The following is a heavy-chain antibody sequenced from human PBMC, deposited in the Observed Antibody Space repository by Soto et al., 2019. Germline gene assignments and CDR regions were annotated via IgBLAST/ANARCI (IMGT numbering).Heavy chain of an antibody. Sequence: QVQLQESGPGLVKPSQTLSLTCTVSGGSISSGSYYWSWIRQLPGKGLAWIGYIYYSGSTYYNPSLKSRVTISVDTSKNQFSLKLNSVTAADTAVYYWATRTDYYYGSGSLGGMDVWGQGTTVTVSS. CDR3: ATRTDYYYGSGSLGGMDV. D-gene: IGHD3-10*01. CDR1: GGSISSGSYY. CDR2: IYYSGST. J-gene: IGHJ6*02. V-gene: IGHV4-31*03.